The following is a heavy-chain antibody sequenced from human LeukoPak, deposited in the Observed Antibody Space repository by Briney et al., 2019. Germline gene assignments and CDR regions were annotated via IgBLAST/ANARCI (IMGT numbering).Heavy chain of an antibody. CDR2: ISDSVDGT. J-gene: IGHJ4*02. D-gene: IGHD6-19*01. Sequence: GGSLRLSCAASGFTFSSYAMSWVRQAPGKGLDWVSLISDSVDGTYYADSVKGRFTTSRDNSKNTLYLQMNSLRAEDTAVYYCAKGGSSGWYHLDFWGQGTLVTVSS. V-gene: IGHV3-23*01. CDR1: GFTFSSYA. CDR3: AKGGSSGWYHLDF.